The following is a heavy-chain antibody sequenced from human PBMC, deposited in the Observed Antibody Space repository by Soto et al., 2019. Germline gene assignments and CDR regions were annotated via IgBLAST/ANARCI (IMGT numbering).Heavy chain of an antibody. CDR2: IYYDENT. V-gene: IGHV4-39*01. D-gene: IGHD6-6*01. CDR1: GGSITTSSHY. J-gene: IGHJ4*02. CDR3: ARSSIEPRVFMYPFDF. Sequence: SETLSLTCTVSGGSITTSSHYWGWIRQSPGKGLECIGNIYYDENTYYKQSLKNQVTISLDTSKKQISIRLTSVNDADAADYYCARSSIEPRVFMYPFDFWGQGTRVT.